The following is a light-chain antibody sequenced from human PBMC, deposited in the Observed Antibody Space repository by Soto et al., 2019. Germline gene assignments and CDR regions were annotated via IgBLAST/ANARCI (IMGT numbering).Light chain of an antibody. CDR2: DAS. V-gene: IGKV3-11*01. CDR3: QQYGYLGT. J-gene: IGKJ1*01. CDR1: QSVSSY. Sequence: EIVLTQSPATLSLSPGERATLSCRASQSVSSYLAWYQQKPGQAPRLLIYDASNRATGIPARFSGSGSGTDITLTISRLEPEDFAVYYCQQYGYLGTFGQGTKVDIK.